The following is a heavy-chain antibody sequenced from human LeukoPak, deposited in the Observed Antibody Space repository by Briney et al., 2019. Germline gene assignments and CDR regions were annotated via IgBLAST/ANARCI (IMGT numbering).Heavy chain of an antibody. D-gene: IGHD6-13*01. CDR2: ISGDGGST. V-gene: IGHV3-23*01. CDR3: ASSSSWYFSTVFDY. CDR1: GFTFSILA. J-gene: IGHJ4*02. Sequence: PGGSLRLSCAASGFTFSILAMNWVRQAPGKGLEWVSAISGDGGSTYYADFVKGRFTISRDNSKNTLYLQMNSLRAEDTAVYYCASSSSWYFSTVFDYWGQGTLVTVSS.